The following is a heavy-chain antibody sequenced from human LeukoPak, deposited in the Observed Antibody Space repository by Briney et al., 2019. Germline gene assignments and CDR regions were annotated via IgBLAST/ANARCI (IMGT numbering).Heavy chain of an antibody. CDR2: IYPGDSDT. J-gene: IGHJ4*02. CDR1: GYSFTSYW. V-gene: IGHV5-51*01. Sequence: GESLKISCKGSGYSFTSYWIGWVRQMPGKGLEWMGIIYPGDSDTRYSPSFQGQVTISADKSINTAYLQWSSLKASDTAMYYCARRGYYDSSGYYFFDYWGQGTLVTVSS. CDR3: ARRGYYDSSGYYFFDY. D-gene: IGHD3-22*01.